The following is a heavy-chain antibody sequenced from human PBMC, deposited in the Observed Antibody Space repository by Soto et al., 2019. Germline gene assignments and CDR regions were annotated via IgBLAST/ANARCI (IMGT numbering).Heavy chain of an antibody. CDR2: MSASGGTT. CDR3: VGGGYGTPILGRGGYMDV. Sequence: EVQLLESGGGLVQPGGSLRLSCAASGFTFSNDAMSWVRQAPGKGLEWVSVMSASGGTTYYADSVKGRFTISRDNSKNRLGLQMDSLGAEATAVYYCVGGGYGTPILGRGGYMDVWGKGTTVTVSS. J-gene: IGHJ6*03. CDR1: GFTFSNDA. D-gene: IGHD3-16*01. V-gene: IGHV3-23*01.